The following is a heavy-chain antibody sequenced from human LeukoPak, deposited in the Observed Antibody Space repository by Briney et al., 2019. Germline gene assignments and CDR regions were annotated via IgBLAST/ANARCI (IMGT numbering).Heavy chain of an antibody. Sequence: GSLRLSCAASGFPFRSSWMHWVRQAPGKGLVWVSRINSDGSSTSYADSVKGRFTISRDNAKNTLYLQVNSLRAEDTAVYYCAVGSYYFDDWGQGTLVTVSS. V-gene: IGHV3-74*01. D-gene: IGHD3-10*01. CDR3: AVGSYYFDD. J-gene: IGHJ4*02. CDR1: GFPFRSSW. CDR2: INSDGSST.